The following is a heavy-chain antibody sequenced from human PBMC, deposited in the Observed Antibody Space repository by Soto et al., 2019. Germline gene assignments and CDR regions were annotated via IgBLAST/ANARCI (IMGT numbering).Heavy chain of an antibody. Sequence: QVQLVQSGAEVKKPGASVKVSCKASGYTFTSYDINWVRQATGQGLEWMGWMNPNSGNTGYAQKFQGRVTMTRNTSISTAYMELSSLRSEDTAVYYCARGTRRITIFGVVIMWFDPWGQGTLVTVSS. V-gene: IGHV1-8*01. CDR2: MNPNSGNT. CDR3: ARGTRRITIFGVVIMWFDP. J-gene: IGHJ5*02. D-gene: IGHD3-3*01. CDR1: GYTFTSYD.